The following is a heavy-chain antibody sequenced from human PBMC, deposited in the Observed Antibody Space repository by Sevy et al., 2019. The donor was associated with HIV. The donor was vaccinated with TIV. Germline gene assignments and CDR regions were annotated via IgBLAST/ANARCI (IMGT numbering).Heavy chain of an antibody. CDR3: VRGGGSGWYNFDY. CDR2: ISSSTNYI. J-gene: IGHJ4*02. Sequence: GGSLRLSCAASGFTFSSYSMDWVRQAPGKGLEWVSSISSSTNYIYYADSVKGRFTISRDNAKNSLFLQMNSLRAEDTAVYYCVRGGGSGWYNFDYWDQGTLVTVSS. V-gene: IGHV3-21*01. CDR1: GFTFSSYS. D-gene: IGHD6-19*01.